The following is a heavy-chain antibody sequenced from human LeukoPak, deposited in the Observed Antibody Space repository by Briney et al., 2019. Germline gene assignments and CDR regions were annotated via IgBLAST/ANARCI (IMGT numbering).Heavy chain of an antibody. CDR3: AKGVTTGY. CDR1: GFTFSSYG. CDR2: ISYDGSNK. D-gene: IGHD4-17*01. Sequence: GRSLRLSCAASGFTFSSYGMHWVRQAPGKGLEWVAVISYDGSNKYYADSVKGRFTISRDNCKNTLYLQMNSLRAEDTAVYCCAKGVTTGYWGQGTLVTVSS. V-gene: IGHV3-30*18. J-gene: IGHJ4*02.